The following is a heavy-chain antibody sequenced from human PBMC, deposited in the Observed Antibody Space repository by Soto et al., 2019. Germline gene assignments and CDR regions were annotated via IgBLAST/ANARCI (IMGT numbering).Heavy chain of an antibody. J-gene: IGHJ4*02. CDR1: GFSLSTSGVG. CDR3: AHSDPAMACFDY. Sequence: QITLKESGPTLVKPTQTLTLTCTFSGFSLSTSGVGVGWIRQPPGKALEWLALIYWNDDKLYSPSLKSRLTITKDTSKNQVVLTMTNMDPVDTATYDCAHSDPAMACFDYWGQGTLVTVSS. D-gene: IGHD5-18*01. V-gene: IGHV2-5*01. CDR2: IYWNDDK.